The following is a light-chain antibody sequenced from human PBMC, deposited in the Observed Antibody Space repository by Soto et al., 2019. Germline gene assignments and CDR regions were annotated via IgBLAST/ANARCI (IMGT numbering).Light chain of an antibody. CDR3: QQRSNWPPA. J-gene: IGKJ1*01. CDR2: DAS. Sequence: ELVLTQSPANLSLSPGETDTLSCRASQSVSSYLAWYQQKPGQAPRLLIYDASNRATGIPARFSGSGSGTDFTLTISSLEPEDFAVYYCQQRSNWPPAFGQGTKVDI. V-gene: IGKV3-11*01. CDR1: QSVSSY.